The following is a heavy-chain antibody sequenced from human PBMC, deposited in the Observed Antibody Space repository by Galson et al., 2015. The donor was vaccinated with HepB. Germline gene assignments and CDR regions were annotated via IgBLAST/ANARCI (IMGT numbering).Heavy chain of an antibody. V-gene: IGHV1-18*01. CDR1: GYTFSSYS. D-gene: IGHD2-8*01. CDR2: ISPYNRHT. J-gene: IGHJ5*01. Sequence: SVKVSCKASGYTFSSYSITWVRQAPGQGLEWMGSISPYNRHTNYAQNFQDRVTMTTDTSTSTAYMELRRLRSDDTAVYYCARGGYGLMVGASQNNWFDSWGQGTLVTVSS. CDR3: ARGGYGLMVGASQNNWFDS.